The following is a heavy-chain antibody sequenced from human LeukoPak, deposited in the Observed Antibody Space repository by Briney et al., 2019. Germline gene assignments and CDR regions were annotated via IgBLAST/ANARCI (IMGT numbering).Heavy chain of an antibody. V-gene: IGHV4-59*01. CDR3: ARSTGTTMFIDY. D-gene: IGHD3-10*02. J-gene: IGHJ4*02. CDR2: IYYSGNT. Sequence: SETLSLTCTVSGGSISPYYWSWIRQPPGKGLEWPGYIYYSGNTDYNSSLKSRVAISVDTSKNQFSLKLSSVTAADTAVYYCARSTGTTMFIDYWGQGTLVTVSS. CDR1: GGSISPYY.